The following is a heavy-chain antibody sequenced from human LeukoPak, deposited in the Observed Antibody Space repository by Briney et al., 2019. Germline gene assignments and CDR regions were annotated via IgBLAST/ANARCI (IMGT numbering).Heavy chain of an antibody. CDR3: ARDYGDYDGNYYYGMDV. CDR1: GGSISSGDYY. V-gene: IGHV4-30-4*01. Sequence: SQTLSLTCTVSGGSISSGDYYWSWIRQPPGKGLEWIGCIYYSGSTYYNPSLKSRVTISVDTSKNQFSLKLSSVTAADTAVYYCARDYGDYDGNYYYGMDVWGQGTTVTVSS. D-gene: IGHD4-17*01. CDR2: IYYSGST. J-gene: IGHJ6*02.